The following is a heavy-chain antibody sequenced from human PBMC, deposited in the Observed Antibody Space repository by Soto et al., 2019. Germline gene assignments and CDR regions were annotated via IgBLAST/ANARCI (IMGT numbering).Heavy chain of an antibody. CDR2: INHSGST. J-gene: IGHJ4*02. CDR1: GGSFSGYY. V-gene: IGHV4-34*01. CDR3: ARTNRSYFVY. Sequence: SETLSLTCAVYGGSFSGYYWSWIRQPPGKGLEWIGEINHSGSTNYNPSLKSRVTISVDTSKNQFSLKLSSVTAADTAVYYCARTNRSYFVYWGQGTLVTVSS.